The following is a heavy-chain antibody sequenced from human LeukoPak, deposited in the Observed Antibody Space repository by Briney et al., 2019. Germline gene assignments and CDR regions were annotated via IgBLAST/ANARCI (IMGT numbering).Heavy chain of an antibody. Sequence: GRSLRLSCAASGFTFSNYGIHWVRQAPGKGLECVSVIWYDGSNKYYADSVKGRFTISRDNSKNTLYLQMNSLKVEDTAVYYCARDDSSLAPFDYWGQGTLVTVSS. J-gene: IGHJ4*02. CDR1: GFTFSNYG. V-gene: IGHV3-33*01. CDR3: ARDDSSLAPFDY. D-gene: IGHD4-11*01. CDR2: IWYDGSNK.